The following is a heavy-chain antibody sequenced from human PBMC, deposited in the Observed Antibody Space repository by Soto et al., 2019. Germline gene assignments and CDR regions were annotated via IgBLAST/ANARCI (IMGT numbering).Heavy chain of an antibody. CDR3: ARGLRVGSTLGP. J-gene: IGHJ5*02. CDR1: GGSISSGDYY. V-gene: IGHV4-30-4*01. CDR2: IYYSRST. D-gene: IGHD6-13*01. Sequence: QVQLQESGPGLVKPSQTLFLTCTVSGGSISSGDYYWSWIRQPPGKGLEWIGYIYYSRSTYYNPSLKSRFTISVDTSTHQYSLKQSSVTAADTAVYYYARGLRVGSTLGPCGQGTL.